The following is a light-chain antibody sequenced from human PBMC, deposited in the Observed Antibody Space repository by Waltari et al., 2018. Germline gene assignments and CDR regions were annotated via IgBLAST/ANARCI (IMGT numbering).Light chain of an antibody. CDR1: QRVSSSY. CDR2: GAS. CDR3: QQYGSSPRT. V-gene: IGKV3-20*01. J-gene: IGKJ1*01. Sequence: EIVLTQSPGTLSLSPGERATLSCRASQRVSSSYLAWYQQKPGQAPRLLIYGASSMATGIPDRFSGSGSGTDFTLTISRLEPEDFAVYYCQQYGSSPRTFGQGTKVEIK.